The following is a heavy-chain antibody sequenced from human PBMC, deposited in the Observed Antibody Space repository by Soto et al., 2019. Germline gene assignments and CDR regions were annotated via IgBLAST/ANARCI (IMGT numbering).Heavy chain of an antibody. CDR2: IIPIFGTP. J-gene: IGHJ5*01. Sequence: QVQLVQSGAEVKKPGSSVKVSCTASGGSFRSYAVNWVRQAPGQGLECLGGIIPIFGTPNYAQKFHGRVSITADESTSTVYMDLISLTSEDTAVYYCAYSANHRYFFDSWGQGTLVTVSS. D-gene: IGHD5-18*01. V-gene: IGHV1-69*12. CDR1: GGSFRSYA. CDR3: AYSANHRYFFDS.